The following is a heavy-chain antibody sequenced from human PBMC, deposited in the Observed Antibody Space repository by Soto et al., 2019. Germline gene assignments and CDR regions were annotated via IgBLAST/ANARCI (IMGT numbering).Heavy chain of an antibody. J-gene: IGHJ4*02. Sequence: QVQLAESGGGVVQSGRSLRLYCAASGFALSSFDMHWVRQAPGKGLEWVAVIWYDGSNEYYADSVKGRFTISRDNSKNTLYLQMNSLRVEDTAVYYCARDALVRGVHPPDYWGQGTLVTVSS. CDR3: ARDALVRGVHPPDY. V-gene: IGHV3-33*01. CDR1: GFALSSFD. D-gene: IGHD3-10*01. CDR2: IWYDGSNE.